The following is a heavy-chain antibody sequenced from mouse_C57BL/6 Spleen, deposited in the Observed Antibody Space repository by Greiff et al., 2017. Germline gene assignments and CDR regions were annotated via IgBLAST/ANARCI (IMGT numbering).Heavy chain of an antibody. Sequence: VQLQQPVAELVRPGASVKLSCTASGFTFTNTCMHWVKQRPGQGLEWIGRIYPSDGNTNYTPKFKGKATITADTSSNTAYLQLSSLTSEDTDICDWGRGSYGYDDAVDYWGEGTSVTVSS. V-gene: IGHV14-3*01. CDR1: GFTFTNTC. J-gene: IGHJ4*01. D-gene: IGHD2-2*01. CDR3: GRGSYGYDDAVDY. CDR2: IYPSDGNT.